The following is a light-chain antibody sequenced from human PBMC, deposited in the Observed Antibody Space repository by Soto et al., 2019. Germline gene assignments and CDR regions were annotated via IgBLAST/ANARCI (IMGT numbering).Light chain of an antibody. V-gene: IGKV1-39*01. J-gene: IGKJ2*01. CDR3: QQSYSTPRT. Sequence: DSQMTQSPSSRSASVGDRVTITCQASQNINIYLNWYQQKPGKAPQVLIYAASSLQSGVPSRFTGSGSGTDFTLTISSLKSEDFGTYYCQQSYSTPRTFGHGTKVDIK. CDR2: AAS. CDR1: QNINIY.